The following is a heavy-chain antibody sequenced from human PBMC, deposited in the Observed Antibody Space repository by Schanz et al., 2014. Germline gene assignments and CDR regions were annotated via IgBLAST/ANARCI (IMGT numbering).Heavy chain of an antibody. CDR3: ARGLGATTLFYYYGMDV. J-gene: IGHJ6*02. V-gene: IGHV3-21*02. D-gene: IGHD1-26*01. Sequence: EVQLVESGGDLVQPGGSLSLSCAASGFTFSNYAMSWVRQAPGKGLEWVSSITVSSTYIYYADSVKGRFTISRDNAKNSLYLQMHSLRAEDTAVYYCARGLGATTLFYYYGMDVWGQGTTVTVSS. CDR2: ITVSSTYI. CDR1: GFTFSNYA.